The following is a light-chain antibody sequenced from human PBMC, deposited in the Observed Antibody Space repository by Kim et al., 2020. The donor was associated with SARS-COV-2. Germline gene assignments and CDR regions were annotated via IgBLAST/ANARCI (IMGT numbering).Light chain of an antibody. CDR2: EAS. CDR1: QSVNNN. J-gene: IGKJ4*01. V-gene: IGKV3-15*01. CDR3: QQYNNWPLT. Sequence: EIVMTQSPATLSVSPGERATLSCRASQSVNNNLAWYQQKPGQAPRLLIYEASTRATGIPARFSGSGSGTEFTLTISSLQSEDFAVYYCQQYNNWPLTFGGGTKVDIK.